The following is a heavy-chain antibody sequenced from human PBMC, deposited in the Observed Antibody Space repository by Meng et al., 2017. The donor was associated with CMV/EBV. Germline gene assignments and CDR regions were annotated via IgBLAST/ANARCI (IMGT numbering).Heavy chain of an antibody. CDR3: ARIAAAGRFDY. D-gene: IGHD6-13*01. V-gene: IGHV2-5*02. J-gene: IGHJ4*02. CDR1: GFSLSTSGGG. Sequence: QITLKESGPTLVKPTQTLTLTCTFSGFSLSTSGGGVGWIRQPPGKALEWLALIYWDDDKRYSPSLKSRLTTTKDTSKNQVVLTMTNMDPVDTATYYCARIAAAGRFDYWGQGTLVTVSS. CDR2: IYWDDDK.